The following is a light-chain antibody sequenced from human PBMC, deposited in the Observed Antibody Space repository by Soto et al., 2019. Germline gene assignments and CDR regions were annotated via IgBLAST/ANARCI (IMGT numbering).Light chain of an antibody. Sequence: QSVLTQPASVSGSPGQSITISCTGTSSDVGGYKYVSWYQQHPGKAPKLMIYEVSNRPSGVSNRFSVSKSGNTASLTISGLQAEDEADYYCSSYTSSSPCVFGTGTKLTVL. CDR2: EVS. CDR3: SSYTSSSPCV. J-gene: IGLJ1*01. CDR1: SSDVGGYKY. V-gene: IGLV2-14*01.